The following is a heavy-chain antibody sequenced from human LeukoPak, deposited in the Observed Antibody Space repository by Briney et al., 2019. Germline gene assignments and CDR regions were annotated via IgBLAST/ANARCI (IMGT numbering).Heavy chain of an antibody. CDR2: IYHSGST. D-gene: IGHD2-2*01. J-gene: IGHJ4*02. V-gene: IGHV4-30-2*01. CDR3: ANKVYCSRTSCYPAGY. Sequence: SETLSLTCTVSGGSISSGGYYWSWIRQPPGKGLEWIGYIYHSGSTYYNPSLKSRVTISFDTSKNQFSLNLRSVTAADTAVYYCANKVYCSRTSCYPAGYWGQGTLVTVSS. CDR1: GGSISSGGYY.